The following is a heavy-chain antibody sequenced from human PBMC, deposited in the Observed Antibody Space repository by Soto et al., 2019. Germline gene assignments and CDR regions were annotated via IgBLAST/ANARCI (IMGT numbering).Heavy chain of an antibody. CDR2: IIPMTGTP. V-gene: IGHV1-69*01. CDR1: GGIFSSFS. CDR3: ARGPILPGATSWLDP. J-gene: IGHJ5*02. D-gene: IGHD2-2*01. Sequence: QVQLVQSGAEVQTPGSSVEVSCKASGGIFSSFSITWVRQVPGHGLEWMGGIIPMTGTPNYAEKFQGRLTLTADGFTRTAYLVLSSLKSEDTAVYYCARGPILPGATSWLDPWGQGTVVIVSS.